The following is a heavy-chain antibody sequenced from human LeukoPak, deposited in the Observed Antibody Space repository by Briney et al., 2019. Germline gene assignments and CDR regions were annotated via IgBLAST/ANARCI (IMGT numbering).Heavy chain of an antibody. CDR2: IKSKTDGGTT. J-gene: IGHJ4*02. V-gene: IGHV3-15*01. Sequence: GGSLRLSCAASGFTFSSYAMHWVRQAPGKGLEWVGRIKSKTDGGTTDYAAPVKGRFTISRDDSKNTLYLQMNSLKTEDTAVYYCTTVGYSGSYRFDYWGQGTLVTVSS. D-gene: IGHD1-26*01. CDR3: TTVGYSGSYRFDY. CDR1: GFTFSSYA.